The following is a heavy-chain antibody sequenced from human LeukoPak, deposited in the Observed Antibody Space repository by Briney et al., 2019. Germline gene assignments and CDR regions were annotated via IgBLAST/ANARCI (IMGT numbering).Heavy chain of an antibody. J-gene: IGHJ4*02. CDR2: ISSSGSTI. CDR3: AGNLGADDY. Sequence: GGSLRLSCAASGFTFSSYEMNWVRQAPGKGLEWVSYISSSGSTIYYADSVKGRFTISRDNAKNSLYLQIHSLRADDTAVYYCAGNLGADDYWGQGTQVTVSS. V-gene: IGHV3-48*03. D-gene: IGHD1-26*01. CDR1: GFTFSSYE.